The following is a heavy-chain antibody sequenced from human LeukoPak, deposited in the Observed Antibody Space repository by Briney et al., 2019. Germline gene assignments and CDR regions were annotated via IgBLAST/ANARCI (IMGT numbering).Heavy chain of an antibody. CDR3: ARSRYNWNPAPDY. V-gene: IGHV4-61*05. CDR1: GGSISSSSYY. CDR2: IYYSGST. Sequence: SETLSLTCTVSGGSISSSSYYWGWIRQPPGKGLEWIGYIYYSGSTNYNPSLKSRVTISVDTSKNQFSLKLSSVTAADTAVYYCARSRYNWNPAPDYWGQGTLVTVSS. J-gene: IGHJ4*02. D-gene: IGHD1-20*01.